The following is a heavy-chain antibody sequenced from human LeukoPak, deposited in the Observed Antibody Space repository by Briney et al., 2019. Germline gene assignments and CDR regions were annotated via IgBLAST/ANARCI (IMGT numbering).Heavy chain of an antibody. D-gene: IGHD2-2*02. Sequence: SETLSLTCTVSGGSISSHYWSWIRQPPGKGLEWIGYIYYSGSTNYNPSLKSRVTISVDTSKSQFSLKLSSVTAADTAVYYCARYSGSYCSSTSCYRPLYYYYYYMDVWGKGTTVTVSS. CDR3: ARYSGSYCSSTSCYRPLYYYYYYMDV. CDR1: GGSISSHY. J-gene: IGHJ6*03. V-gene: IGHV4-59*11. CDR2: IYYSGST.